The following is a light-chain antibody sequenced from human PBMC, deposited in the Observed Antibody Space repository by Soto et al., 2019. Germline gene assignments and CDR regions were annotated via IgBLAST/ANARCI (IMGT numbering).Light chain of an antibody. CDR3: QQYGNYPLT. J-gene: IGKJ4*01. V-gene: IGKV1D-13*01. CDR2: DAS. Sequence: AIQLTQSPSSLSASVGDRVTITCRTSQGIVNALAWYQQKPGRPPKLLMYDASILQTGVPLRFSGSGSGTDFTLTITSLQPEDFATYFCQQYGNYPLTFGGGTKVDIK. CDR1: QGIVNA.